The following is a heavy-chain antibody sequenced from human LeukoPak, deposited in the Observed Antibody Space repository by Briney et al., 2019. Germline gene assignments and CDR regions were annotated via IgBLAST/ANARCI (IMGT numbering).Heavy chain of an antibody. CDR3: ARGYCSGGSCYSYYYYNYMDV. D-gene: IGHD2-15*01. Sequence: PSETLSLTCTVSGGSISSSSYYWGWIRQPPGKGLEWSGSIHYSGSPNYNPSLTSRVTISVDTSKNQFSLKLSSVTAADTAVYYCARGYCSGGSCYSYYYYNYMDVWGKGTTVTVSS. J-gene: IGHJ6*03. V-gene: IGHV4-39*07. CDR2: IHYSGSP. CDR1: GGSISSSSYY.